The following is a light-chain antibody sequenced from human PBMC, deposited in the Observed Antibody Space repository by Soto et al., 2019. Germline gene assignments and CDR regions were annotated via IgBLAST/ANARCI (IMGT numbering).Light chain of an antibody. CDR2: KAS. CDR3: QHYNSYSEA. V-gene: IGKV1-5*03. J-gene: IGKJ1*01. CDR1: QSISVW. Sequence: DIQMTQSPSTLSASVIDIVTMTFLASQSISVWLAWYQQKAGKAPNLLIYKASRLESGVPSRFSGSGSGTEFTLTISSLQPDDFATYYCQHYNSYSEAFGQGTKVDIK.